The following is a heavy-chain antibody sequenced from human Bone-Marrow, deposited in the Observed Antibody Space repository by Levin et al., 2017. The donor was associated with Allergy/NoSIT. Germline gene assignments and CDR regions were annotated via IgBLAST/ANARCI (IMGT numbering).Heavy chain of an antibody. CDR2: IYTGDKT. J-gene: IGHJ3*01. D-gene: IGHD5-18*01. CDR1: GFVVSNSY. CDR3: ARDTTYTGAGESFDV. Sequence: PGGSLRLSCAASGFVVSNSYMNWVRHLPGKGLEWVSVIYTGDKTEYADSVKGRFTISRDNSKNTLYLQMNSLRDEDTAIYFCARDTTYTGAGESFDVWGPGTLVTVSS. V-gene: IGHV3-53*01.